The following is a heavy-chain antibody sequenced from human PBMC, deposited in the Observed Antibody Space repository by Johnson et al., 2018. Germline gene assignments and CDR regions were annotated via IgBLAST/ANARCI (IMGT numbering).Heavy chain of an antibody. D-gene: IGHD4-17*01. CDR3: AKTTNRDYDDYEYFQH. CDR2: ISWNSGRI. CDR1: GFTFDDYA. Sequence: VQLVESGGGSVQPGRSLRLSCAASGFTFDDYAMHWVRQAPGKGLEWVSGISWNSGRIGYADSVKGRFTISRNNAKKSLYLQMNSLRVEDTAWYYCAKTTNRDYDDYEYFQHWGQGTLVTVSS. J-gene: IGHJ1*01. V-gene: IGHV3-9*01.